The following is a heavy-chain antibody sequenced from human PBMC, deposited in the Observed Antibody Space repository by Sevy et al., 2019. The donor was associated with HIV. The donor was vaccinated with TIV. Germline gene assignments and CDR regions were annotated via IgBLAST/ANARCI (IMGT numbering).Heavy chain of an antibody. D-gene: IGHD7-27*01. CDR3: VRNSRETGDFDY. V-gene: IGHV1-8*02. CDR2: INPKSGNT. J-gene: IGHJ4*02. Sequence: ASVKVSCKTSGYIFANHDINWMRQATGQWPEWLGWINPKSGNTGSPQSFQGRVTMTRDTSINTAYMELSNLRSEDTAVYYCVRNSRETGDFDYWGLGTLVTVSS. CDR1: GYIFANHD.